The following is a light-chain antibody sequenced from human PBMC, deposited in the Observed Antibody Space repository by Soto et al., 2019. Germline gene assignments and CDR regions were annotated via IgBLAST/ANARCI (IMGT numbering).Light chain of an antibody. Sequence: TAVTQSPGPLALSPVPRPTLSCRASQGVISSYLAWYQQKPGQAHSLLIYGASSRATGIPDRFSGRGSGTDFTLTISRLEPEDFALYYCQQYGDSPFTSGQGTKVDIK. V-gene: IGKV3-20*01. J-gene: IGKJ1*01. CDR2: GAS. CDR3: QQYGDSPFT. CDR1: QGVISSY.